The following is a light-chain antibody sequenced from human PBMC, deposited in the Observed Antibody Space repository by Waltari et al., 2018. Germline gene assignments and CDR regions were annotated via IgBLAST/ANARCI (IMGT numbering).Light chain of an antibody. Sequence: EIVLTQSPGPLSLSPGERATLSYWASQSVYSSFLAWYQQKPGQAPRLLIYGASSRSTGIPHRFSGSGSGTDFTLTISSLEPEDFAVYYCQQYGSSPETFGQGTKVEIK. J-gene: IGKJ1*01. CDR1: QSVYSSF. V-gene: IGKV3-20*01. CDR2: GAS. CDR3: QQYGSSPET.